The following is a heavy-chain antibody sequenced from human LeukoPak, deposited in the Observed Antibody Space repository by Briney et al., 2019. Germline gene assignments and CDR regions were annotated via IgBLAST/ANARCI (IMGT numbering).Heavy chain of an antibody. Sequence: SQTLSLTCAISGDSVSRTDGGWNWIRQSPSRGLEWLGRTYYRSKWYNDYAVSVKSRITINPDTSKNQFSLQLNSVTPEDTAVYYCARERSEYNWNYGRYYMDVWGKGTTVTVSS. CDR3: ARERSEYNWNYGRYYMDV. D-gene: IGHD1-7*01. V-gene: IGHV6-1*01. J-gene: IGHJ6*03. CDR1: GDSVSRTDGG. CDR2: TYYRSKWYN.